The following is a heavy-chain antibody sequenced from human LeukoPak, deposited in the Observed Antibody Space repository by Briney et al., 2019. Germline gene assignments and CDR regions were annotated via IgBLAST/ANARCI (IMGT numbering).Heavy chain of an antibody. J-gene: IGHJ4*02. CDR3: ARARGNYDTSGLDY. CDR2: IWSDGSNN. CDR1: GFTFSSCV. Sequence: PGGSLRHSCAASGFTFSSCVMHWVRQAPGKGLEWVAVIWSDGSNNYYADSVKGRFTISRDNSKNTLFLQMNSRRAEDTAIYYCARARGNYDTSGLDYWGQGTLVTVSS. V-gene: IGHV3-33*01. D-gene: IGHD3-22*01.